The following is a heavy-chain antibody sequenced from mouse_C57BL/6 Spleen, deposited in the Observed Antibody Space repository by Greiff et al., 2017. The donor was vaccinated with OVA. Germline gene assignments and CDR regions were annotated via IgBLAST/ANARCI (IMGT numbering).Heavy chain of an antibody. D-gene: IGHD1-1*01. CDR1: GYTFTDYE. J-gene: IGHJ4*01. Sequence: QVQLQQSGAELVRPGASVTLSCKASGYTFTDYEMHWVKQTPVHGLEWIGAIDPETGGTAYNQKFKGKAILTADKSSSTAYMELRSLTSEDSAVYYCTRNYYGSSYEGAMDYWGQGTSVTVSS. CDR2: IDPETGGT. V-gene: IGHV1-15*01. CDR3: TRNYYGSSYEGAMDY.